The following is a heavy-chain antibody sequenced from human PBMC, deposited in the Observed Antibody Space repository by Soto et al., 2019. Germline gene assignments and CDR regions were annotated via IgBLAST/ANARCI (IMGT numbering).Heavy chain of an antibody. D-gene: IGHD2-15*01. V-gene: IGHV3-48*01. CDR2: ISSSSGTI. CDR3: ARGPTCIEGYCSSGSGHHY. J-gene: IGHJ4*02. Sequence: EVQLVESGGDLVQPGGSLRVSCAASGFTFSNYDMNWVRQAPGKGLEWVSYISSSSGTIYYADSVKGRFTTSRDNAKNPLYLNMSSLRAEVTALYYCARGPTCIEGYCSSGSGHHYWGQGTLFPVSS. CDR1: GFTFSNYD.